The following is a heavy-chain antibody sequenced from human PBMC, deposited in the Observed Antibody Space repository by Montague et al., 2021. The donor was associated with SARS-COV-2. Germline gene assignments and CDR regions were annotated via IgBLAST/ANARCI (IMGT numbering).Heavy chain of an antibody. V-gene: IGHV3-23*01. CDR3: AKDTATIRIAVALMDV. CDR2: MSGSGARR. D-gene: IGHD6-19*01. CDR1: GFIFSNYA. Sequence: SLRLSCAASGFIFSNYAMTWVRQAPGKGLEWVSPMSGSGARRDYADSVKGRFTISRDSSKNTLYLQMNSLRVEDTAVYYCAKDTATIRIAVALMDVWGQGTTVIVSS. J-gene: IGHJ6*01.